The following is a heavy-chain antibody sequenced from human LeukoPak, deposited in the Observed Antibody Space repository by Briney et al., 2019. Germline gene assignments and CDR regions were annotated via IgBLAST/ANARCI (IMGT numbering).Heavy chain of an antibody. Sequence: SCAASGFTFSSYAMNWVRQAPGKGLEWVSGISGSGGSTYYADSVKGRFTISRDNSKNTLYLQMNSLRAEDTAVYYCAKDRYSNYGNWFDPWGQGTLVTVFS. V-gene: IGHV3-23*01. CDR3: AKDRYSNYGNWFDP. D-gene: IGHD4-11*01. J-gene: IGHJ5*02. CDR1: GFTFSSYA. CDR2: ISGSGGST.